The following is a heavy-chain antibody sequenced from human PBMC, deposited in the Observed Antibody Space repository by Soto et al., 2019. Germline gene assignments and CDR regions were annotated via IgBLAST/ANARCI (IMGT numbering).Heavy chain of an antibody. CDR1: GGTFSSYA. D-gene: IGHD2-15*01. CDR2: IIPIFGTA. Sequence: GASVKVSCQASGGTFSSYAISWVRQAPGQGLEWMGGIIPIFGTANYAQKFQGRVTITADKSTSTAYMELSSLRSEDTAVYYCARADRYCSGGSCYQDYYYGMDVWGQGTTVT. V-gene: IGHV1-69*06. CDR3: ARADRYCSGGSCYQDYYYGMDV. J-gene: IGHJ6*02.